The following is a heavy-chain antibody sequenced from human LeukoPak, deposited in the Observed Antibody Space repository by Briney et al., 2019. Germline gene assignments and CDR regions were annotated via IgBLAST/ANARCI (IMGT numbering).Heavy chain of an antibody. V-gene: IGHV3-23*01. J-gene: IGHJ5*02. CDR1: GFTFSSYA. CDR3: ASSTYYYGSGSYYNPNWFDP. D-gene: IGHD3-10*01. CDR2: ISGSGGST. Sequence: PGGSLRLSCAASGFTFSSYAMSWVRQAPGKGPEWVSAISGSGGSTYYADSVKGRFTISRDNSKNTLYLQMNSLRAEDTAVYYCASSTYYYGSGSYYNPNWFDPWGQGTLVTVSS.